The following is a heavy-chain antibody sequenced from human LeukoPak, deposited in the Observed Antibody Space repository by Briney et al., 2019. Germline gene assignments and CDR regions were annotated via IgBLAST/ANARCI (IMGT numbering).Heavy chain of an antibody. CDR3: AKGRYSNVRLDY. D-gene: IGHD4-11*01. Sequence: PGGSLRLSCAASGFTFSSYGMHWVRQAPGKGLEWVAFIRYDGSNKYYADSVKGRFTISRDNSKNTLYLQMNSLRAEDTAVYYCAKGRYSNVRLDYWGQGTLVTVPS. CDR1: GFTFSSYG. V-gene: IGHV3-30*02. CDR2: IRYDGSNK. J-gene: IGHJ4*02.